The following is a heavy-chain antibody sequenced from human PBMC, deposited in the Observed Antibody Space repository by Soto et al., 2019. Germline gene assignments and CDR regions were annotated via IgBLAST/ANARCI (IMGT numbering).Heavy chain of an antibody. Sequence: GGSLRLSCAASGFTVSSNYMSWVRQAPGKGLEWVSVIYSGGSTYYADSVKGRFTISRDNSKNTLYLQMNSLRAEDTAVYYCARARSTTVTTKPNDAFDIWGQGTMVTVSS. CDR2: IYSGGST. D-gene: IGHD4-17*01. J-gene: IGHJ3*02. CDR1: GFTVSSNY. CDR3: ARARSTTVTTKPNDAFDI. V-gene: IGHV3-53*01.